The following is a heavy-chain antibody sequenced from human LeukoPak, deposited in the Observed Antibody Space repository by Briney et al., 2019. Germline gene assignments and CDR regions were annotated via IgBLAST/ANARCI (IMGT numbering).Heavy chain of an antibody. Sequence: ASVKVSCKASGYTFSSYSMNWVRQAPGQGLEWMGWISAYNGNTNYAQKLQGRVTMTTDTSTSTAYMELRSLRSDDTAVYYCARKDPVTPSDDAFDIWGQGTMVTVSS. J-gene: IGHJ3*02. CDR1: GYTFSSYS. D-gene: IGHD5-18*01. CDR3: ARKDPVTPSDDAFDI. CDR2: ISAYNGNT. V-gene: IGHV1-18*01.